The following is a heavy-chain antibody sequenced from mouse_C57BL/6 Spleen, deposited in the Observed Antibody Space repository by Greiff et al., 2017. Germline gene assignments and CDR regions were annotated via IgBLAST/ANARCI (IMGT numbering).Heavy chain of an antibody. CDR1: GYTFTSYW. V-gene: IGHV1-55*01. CDR3: ARWGDGGDYFDY. D-gene: IGHD3-3*01. CDR2: IYPGSGST. Sequence: QVQLQQSGAELVKPGASVKMSCKASGYTFTSYWITWVKQRPGQGLEWIGDIYPGSGSTNYNEKFKSKATLTVDTSSSTAYMQLSSLTSEDSAVYYCARWGDGGDYFDYWGQGTTLTVSS. J-gene: IGHJ2*01.